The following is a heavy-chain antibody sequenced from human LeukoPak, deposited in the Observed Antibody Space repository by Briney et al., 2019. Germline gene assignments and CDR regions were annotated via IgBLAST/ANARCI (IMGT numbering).Heavy chain of an antibody. CDR1: GFTFSSYW. CDR3: ASEGTAYYFDY. J-gene: IGHJ4*02. D-gene: IGHD1-1*01. CDR2: IKQDGSEK. V-gene: IGHV3-7*03. Sequence: GGSLRLSCAASGFTFSSYWMSWVRQAPGKGLEWVANIKQDGSEKYYVDSVKGRFTISRDNAKNSLYLQMNSLRAEDTAVYYCASEGTAYYFDYWGQGTLVTVYS.